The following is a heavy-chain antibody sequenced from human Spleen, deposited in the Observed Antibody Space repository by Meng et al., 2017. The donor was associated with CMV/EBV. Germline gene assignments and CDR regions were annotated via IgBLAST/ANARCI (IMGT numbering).Heavy chain of an antibody. CDR2: VFGGNSA. D-gene: IGHD5-24*01. Sequence: GSLRLSCAASGFTVTGNYMSWVRQAPGKGLEWVSVVFGGNSAYYADSVKGRFTISRDNSKNTLYLQMNSLRAEDTAVYYCARELRDDYTWGFFDYWGQGTLVTVSS. CDR3: ARELRDDYTWGFFDY. J-gene: IGHJ4*02. CDR1: GFTVTGNY. V-gene: IGHV3-66*02.